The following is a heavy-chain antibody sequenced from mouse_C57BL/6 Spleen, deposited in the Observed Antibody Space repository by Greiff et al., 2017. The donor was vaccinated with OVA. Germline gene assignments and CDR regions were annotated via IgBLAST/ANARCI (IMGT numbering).Heavy chain of an antibody. V-gene: IGHV1-55*01. J-gene: IGHJ3*01. CDR1: GYTFTSYW. D-gene: IGHD2-5*01. Sequence: VQLQQSGAELVKPGASVKMSCKASGYTFTSYWITWVKQRPGQGLEWIGDIYPGSGSTNYNEKFKSKATLTVDTSSSTAYMQLSSLTSEDSAVYYCARSYYSNYRFAYWGQGTLVTVSA. CDR3: ARSYYSNYRFAY. CDR2: IYPGSGST.